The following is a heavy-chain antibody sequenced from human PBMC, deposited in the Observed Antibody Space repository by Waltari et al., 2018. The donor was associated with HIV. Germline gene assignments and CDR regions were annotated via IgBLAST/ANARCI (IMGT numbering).Heavy chain of an antibody. D-gene: IGHD7-27*01. CDR3: ARDINGGWGY. Sequence: EVQLVESGGGLVQPGGSLRLSCAASGFTFSNYTMNWVRQDPGKGLEWVSYIIRSSSSIFYADSVKGRFTISRDNAKNSLYLQMNSLRVEDTAVYYCARDINGGWGYWGQGTLVTVAS. J-gene: IGHJ4*02. CDR1: GFTFSNYT. V-gene: IGHV3-48*01. CDR2: IIRSSSSI.